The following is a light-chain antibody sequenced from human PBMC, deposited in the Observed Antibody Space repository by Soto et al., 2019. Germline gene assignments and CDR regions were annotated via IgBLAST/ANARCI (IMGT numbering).Light chain of an antibody. CDR2: TTS. CDR1: QSGNRRS. V-gene: IGKV3-20*01. CDR3: QQYDKSRT. J-gene: IGKJ1*01. Sequence: IVWTQSPGTLYLSPGERASLSCTASQSGNRRSLAWYQQKPGQAPRLLLSTTSNRATCIPDRFSGSGSGADFTMSISRLEPEYCAGYYCQQYDKSRTFGQGTKVEIK.